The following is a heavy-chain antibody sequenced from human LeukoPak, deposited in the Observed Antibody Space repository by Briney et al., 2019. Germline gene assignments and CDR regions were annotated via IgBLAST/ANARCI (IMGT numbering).Heavy chain of an antibody. CDR3: ARELGRYYMDV. V-gene: IGHV3-7*01. Sequence: PGGSLRPSCAASGFTFSSYRMSWVRQAPGKGLEWVANIKQDGSEKYYVDSVKGRFTISRDNAKNSLYLQMNSLRAEDTAVYYCARELGRYYMDVWGKGTTVTVSS. CDR1: GFTFSSYR. J-gene: IGHJ6*03. CDR2: IKQDGSEK.